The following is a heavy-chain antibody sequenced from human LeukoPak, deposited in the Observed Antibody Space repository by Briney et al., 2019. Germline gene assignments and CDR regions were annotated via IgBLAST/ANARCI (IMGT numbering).Heavy chain of an antibody. CDR3: ARDYCSSTSCLFDY. J-gene: IGHJ4*02. CDR1: GYTFTGYH. V-gene: IGHV1-2*06. D-gene: IGHD2-2*01. Sequence: ASVKVSCKASGYTFTGYHMHWVRQAPGQGLEWMGRINPNSGDTNYAQNFQGRVTMTRDTYISTAYMELSRLRSDDTAVYYCARDYCSSTSCLFDYWGQGTLVTVS. CDR2: INPNSGDT.